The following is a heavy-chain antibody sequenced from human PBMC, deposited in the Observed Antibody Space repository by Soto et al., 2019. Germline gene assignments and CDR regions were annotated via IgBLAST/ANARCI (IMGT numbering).Heavy chain of an antibody. CDR3: VTGDHLVR. V-gene: IGHV1-2*02. CDR1: GYTFTGYY. Sequence: ASVKISCKTSGYTFTGYYLNWVRQAPGRGLEWVGWINPKTGDTNNAQKFQGRVTMTTDTSISTGYMELSGLKSDDTAVYYCVTGDHLVRWGQGTRVTVSS. J-gene: IGHJ4*02. D-gene: IGHD4-17*01. CDR2: INPKTGDT.